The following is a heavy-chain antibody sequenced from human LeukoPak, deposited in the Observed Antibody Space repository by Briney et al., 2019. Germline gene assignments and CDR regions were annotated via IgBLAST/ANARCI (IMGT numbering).Heavy chain of an antibody. CDR2: ISISGDAT. CDR1: GFTFRNYA. V-gene: IGHV3-23*01. CDR3: AKENRPNDY. J-gene: IGHJ4*02. Sequence: GGSLRLSCAVSGFTFRNYAMTWVRQAPGRGLQWVSSISISGDATDYADSVKGRFTISRDNSKNTLYLQMNSLRADDTAVYYCAKENRPNDYWGQGTLVTVSS.